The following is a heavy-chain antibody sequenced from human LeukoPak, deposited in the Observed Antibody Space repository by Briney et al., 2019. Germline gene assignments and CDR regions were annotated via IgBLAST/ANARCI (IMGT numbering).Heavy chain of an antibody. CDR2: FYYSGST. CDR3: ARVVMRSMWMDN. Sequence: PSETLSLTCTVSRGSISSSSYYWGWIRQPPGKGLEWIGSFYYSGSTYYNPSLKSRVTISVDPSKNQFSLKLSSVTAADTAVYYCARVVMRSMWMDNWGQGTLVTVSS. D-gene: IGHD5-12*01. V-gene: IGHV4-39*01. J-gene: IGHJ4*02. CDR1: RGSISSSSYY.